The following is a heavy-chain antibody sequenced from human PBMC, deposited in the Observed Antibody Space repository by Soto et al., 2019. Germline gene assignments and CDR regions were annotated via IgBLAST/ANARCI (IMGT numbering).Heavy chain of an antibody. Sequence: QVQLVESGGDLVKPGGSLRLSCAASGFSFSDYYMSWIRQAPGKGLEWVSYISSSGHTIYYVDSVKGRFTISRDNAKNSLYLQMNSLRAEDTALDYWARGQDTSKAPPPYWGQGTLVTVSS. CDR3: ARGQDTSKAPPPY. D-gene: IGHD5-18*01. CDR2: ISSSGHTI. V-gene: IGHV3-11*01. J-gene: IGHJ4*02. CDR1: GFSFSDYY.